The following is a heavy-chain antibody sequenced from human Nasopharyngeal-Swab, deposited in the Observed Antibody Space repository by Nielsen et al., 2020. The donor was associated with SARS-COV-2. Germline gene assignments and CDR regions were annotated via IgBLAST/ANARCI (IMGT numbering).Heavy chain of an antibody. CDR1: GYTFTSYG. D-gene: IGHD6-19*01. CDR3: ARDLGIAVAAYLGD. CDR2: ISAYNGNT. V-gene: IGHV1-18*04. Sequence: ASVKVSCKASGYTFTSYGISWVRQAPGQGLEWMGWISAYNGNTNHAQKLQGSVTMTTDTSTSTAYMELRSLRSDDAAVYYCARDLGIAVAAYLGDWGQGTLVTVSS. J-gene: IGHJ4*02.